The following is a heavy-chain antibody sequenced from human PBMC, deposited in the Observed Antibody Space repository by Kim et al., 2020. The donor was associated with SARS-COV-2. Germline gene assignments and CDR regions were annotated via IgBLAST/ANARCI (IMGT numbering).Heavy chain of an antibody. CDR3: ARGYCSGGSCYRGLGYYGMDV. D-gene: IGHD2-15*01. J-gene: IGHJ6*02. CDR1: GGSFSGYY. Sequence: SETLSLTCAVYGGSFSGYYWSWIRQPPGKGLEWIGEINHSGSTNYNPSLKSRVTISVDTSKNQFSLKLSSVTAADTAVYHCARGYCSGGSCYRGLGYYGMDVWGQGTTVTVSS. CDR2: INHSGST. V-gene: IGHV4-34*01.